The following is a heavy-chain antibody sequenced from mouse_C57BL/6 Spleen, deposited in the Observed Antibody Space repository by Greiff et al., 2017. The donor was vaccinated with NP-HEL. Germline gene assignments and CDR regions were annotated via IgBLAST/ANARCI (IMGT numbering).Heavy chain of an antibody. CDR1: GFSLTSYG. CDR2: IWSGGST. CDR3: ARYNWGLDY. J-gene: IGHJ2*01. V-gene: IGHV2-2*01. Sequence: QVQLKESGPGLVQPSQSLSITCTVSGFSLTSYGVHWVRQSPGKGLEWLGVIWSGGSTDYNAAFISRLSISKDNSKSQVFFKMNSLQADDTAIYYCARYNWGLDYWGQGTTLTVSS. D-gene: IGHD4-1*01.